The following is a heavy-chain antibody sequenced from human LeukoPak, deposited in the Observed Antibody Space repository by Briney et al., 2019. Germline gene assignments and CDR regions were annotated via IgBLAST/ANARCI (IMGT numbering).Heavy chain of an antibody. J-gene: IGHJ4*02. Sequence: SVKVSCKASGFTFTSSAMQCVRQARGQRLEWIGWIVVGSGNTNYAQKFQERVTITRDMSTSTAYMELSSLRSEDTAVYYCAAQSIAAAGMDYWGQGTLVTVSS. CDR2: IVVGSGNT. CDR3: AAQSIAAAGMDY. D-gene: IGHD6-13*01. V-gene: IGHV1-58*02. CDR1: GFTFTSSA.